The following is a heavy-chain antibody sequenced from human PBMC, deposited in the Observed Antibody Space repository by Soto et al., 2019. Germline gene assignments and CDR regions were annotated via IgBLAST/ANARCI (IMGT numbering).Heavy chain of an antibody. D-gene: IGHD3-3*01. CDR1: GFTFSSYA. CDR3: ARGTYYDFWSGSLDAFDI. V-gene: IGHV3-64*01. CDR2: ISSNGGST. J-gene: IGHJ3*02. Sequence: GGSLRLSCAASGFTFSSYAMHWVRQAPGKALEYVSAISSNGGSTYYANSVKGRFTISRDNSKNTLYLQMGSLRAEDMAVYYCARGTYYDFWSGSLDAFDIWGQGTMVTVSS.